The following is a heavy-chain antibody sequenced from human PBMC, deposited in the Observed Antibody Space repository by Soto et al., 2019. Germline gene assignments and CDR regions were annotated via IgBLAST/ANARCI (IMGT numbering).Heavy chain of an antibody. D-gene: IGHD3-10*01. J-gene: IGHJ2*01. Sequence: PGESLKISCSASGFTFSNFVMSLVLLAPGKGLEWVSAIGGTSGSTYYADSVKCRFTISRDNSKNTLSLQMSSLRAEDTAIYYCAKRRGEGYFDLWGRGTLVTVSS. CDR3: AKRRGEGYFDL. V-gene: IGHV3-23*01. CDR2: IGGTSGST. CDR1: GFTFSNFV.